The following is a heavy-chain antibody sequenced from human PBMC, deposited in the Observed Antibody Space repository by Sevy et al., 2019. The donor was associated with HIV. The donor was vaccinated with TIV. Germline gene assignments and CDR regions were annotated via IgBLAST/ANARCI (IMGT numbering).Heavy chain of an antibody. V-gene: IGHV3-21*01. CDR3: ARVSIFEYSSSSGAFDI. Sequence: GGSLRLSCAASGFTFSSYSMNWVRQAPGKGLEWVSSISSSSSYIYYADSVKGRFTISRDNAKNSLYLQMNSLRAEDTAVYYCARVSIFEYSSSSGAFDIWGHGTMVTVSS. J-gene: IGHJ3*02. D-gene: IGHD6-6*01. CDR2: ISSSSSYI. CDR1: GFTFSSYS.